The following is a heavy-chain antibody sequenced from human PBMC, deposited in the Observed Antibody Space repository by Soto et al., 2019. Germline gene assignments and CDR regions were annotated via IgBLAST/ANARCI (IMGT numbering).Heavy chain of an antibody. D-gene: IGHD3-3*01. CDR3: ARAESYPPKIYDFWSGYPSPYFDY. V-gene: IGHV1-3*01. CDR2: INAGNGNT. J-gene: IGHJ4*02. CDR1: GYTFTSYA. Sequence: ASVKVSCKASGYTFTSYAMHWVRQAPGQRLEWMGWINAGNGNTKYSQKFQGRVTITTDTSASTAYMELSSLRSEDTAVYYCARAESYPPKIYDFWSGYPSPYFDYWGQGTLVTVSS.